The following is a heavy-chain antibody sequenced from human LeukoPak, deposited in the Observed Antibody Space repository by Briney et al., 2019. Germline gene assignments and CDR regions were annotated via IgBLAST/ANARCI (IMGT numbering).Heavy chain of an antibody. D-gene: IGHD2-2*01. CDR3: ARDDCSSTSCYYDY. V-gene: IGHV1-18*01. J-gene: IGHJ4*02. CDR1: DYTFTRYG. CDR2: ISAYNGDS. Sequence: ASVKVSCKASDYTFTRYGISWVRQAPGQGLDWVGWISAYNGDSNYAQKFQGRVTMTTDTSTSTAYMEVRSLRSDDTAVYYCARDDCSSTSCYYDYWGQGTVVTVSS.